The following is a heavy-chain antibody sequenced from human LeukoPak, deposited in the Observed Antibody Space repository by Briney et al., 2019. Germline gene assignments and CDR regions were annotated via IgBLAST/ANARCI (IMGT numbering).Heavy chain of an antibody. CDR3: AREAYYYDSSGYRKFDY. CDR2: IYSSGST. V-gene: IGHV4-4*07. J-gene: IGHJ4*02. Sequence: PSETLSLTCTVSGGSISSYYWNWSRQPAGKGLEWIGRIYSSGSTNYNPSLKSRVTMSVDTSKNQFSLKLSSVTAADTAVYYCAREAYYYDSSGYRKFDYWGQGTLVTVSS. CDR1: GGSISSYY. D-gene: IGHD3-22*01.